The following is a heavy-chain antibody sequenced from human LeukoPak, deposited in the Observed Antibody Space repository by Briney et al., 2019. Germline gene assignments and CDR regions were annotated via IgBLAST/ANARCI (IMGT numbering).Heavy chain of an antibody. Sequence: SGTLSLTCAVSGGSISSSNWWSWVRQPPEKGLEWIGEIYHSGSTNYNPSLKRRVTISVDKSKNQFSLKLSSVTAADTAVYYCARGRNGEGLVVVTIQYYFDYWGQGTLVTVSS. CDR3: ARGRNGEGLVVVTIQYYFDY. J-gene: IGHJ4*02. D-gene: IGHD3-22*01. V-gene: IGHV4-4*02. CDR2: IYHSGST. CDR1: GGSISSSNW.